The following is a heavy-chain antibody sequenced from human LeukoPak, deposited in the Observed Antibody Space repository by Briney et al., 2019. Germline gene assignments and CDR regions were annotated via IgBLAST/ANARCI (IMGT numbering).Heavy chain of an antibody. Sequence: ASVKVSCKASGYTFTGYYIHWVRQAPGQGLEWMGWISPNSGGTKYAQSFQGRVTMTRDTSSSTAHMELSSLRSDDTAVYYCARGDCSVNGCHGGNWFDPWGQEPWSPSPQ. CDR2: ISPNSGGT. J-gene: IGHJ5*02. CDR3: ARGDCSVNGCHGGNWFDP. D-gene: IGHD2-15*01. V-gene: IGHV1-2*02. CDR1: GYTFTGYY.